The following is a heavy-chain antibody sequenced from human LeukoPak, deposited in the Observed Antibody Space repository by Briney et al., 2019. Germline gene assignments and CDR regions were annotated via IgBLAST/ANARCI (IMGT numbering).Heavy chain of an antibody. CDR1: GGSISSSSYY. V-gene: IGHV4-39*01. CDR3: ARLRIRAMVTN. J-gene: IGHJ4*02. D-gene: IGHD5-18*01. Sequence: PSETLSLTCTVSGGSISSSSYYWGWIRQPPGKGLEWIGSIYYSGSTYYNPSLKSRVTISVDTSKNQFSLKLSSVTAADTAVYYCARLRIRAMVTNWGQGTLVTVSS. CDR2: IYYSGST.